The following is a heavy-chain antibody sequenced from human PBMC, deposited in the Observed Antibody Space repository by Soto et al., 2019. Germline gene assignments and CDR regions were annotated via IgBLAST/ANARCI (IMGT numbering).Heavy chain of an antibody. CDR1: GGSIKSGCYY. Sequence: QVQLQESGPGLVKPSLTLSLTCSVSGGSIKSGCYYWTWIRQRPGKGLEWIAYIHYTGSTNNNPSLKRRRTVSLATSTTLFSLNLKLVTAADTAVYFCARGLGGGYNYAYDNWGQGTLVTVSS. CDR3: ARGLGGGYNYAYDN. J-gene: IGHJ4*02. V-gene: IGHV4-31*03. D-gene: IGHD5-18*01. CDR2: IHYTGST.